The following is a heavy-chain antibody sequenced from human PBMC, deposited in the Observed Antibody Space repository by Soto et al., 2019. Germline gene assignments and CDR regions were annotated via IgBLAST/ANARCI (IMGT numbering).Heavy chain of an antibody. J-gene: IGHJ4*02. CDR1: GFTFSHYW. CDR2: IDHDGPT. V-gene: IGHV3-74*01. Sequence: EVQLVESGGGLVQPGGSPRLSCAGSGFTFSHYWMHWVRQAPGKGLEWVSRIDHDGPTDYADSVRGRFTISRDNAENTLYLQMNSLRPEDTAVYYCVRDSHGDYWGQGTLVTVSS. CDR3: VRDSHGDY.